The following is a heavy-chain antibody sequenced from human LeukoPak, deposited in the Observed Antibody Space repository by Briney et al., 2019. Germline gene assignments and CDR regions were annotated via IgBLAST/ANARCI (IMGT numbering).Heavy chain of an antibody. D-gene: IGHD3-22*01. CDR2: ISGSGAST. CDR3: AREGSITMTSGDAFDI. CDR1: GFIFSNYA. Sequence: GGSLRLSCAASGFIFSNYAMTWVRQAPGKGLEWVSGISGSGASTYYADSVKGRFTNSRDNSKNTLHLQMNSLRVEDTAVYYCAREGSITMTSGDAFDIWGQGTMVTVSS. J-gene: IGHJ3*02. V-gene: IGHV3-23*01.